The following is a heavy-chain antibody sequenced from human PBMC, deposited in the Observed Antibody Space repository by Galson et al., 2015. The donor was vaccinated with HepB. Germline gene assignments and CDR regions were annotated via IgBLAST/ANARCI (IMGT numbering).Heavy chain of an antibody. D-gene: IGHD3-16*01. CDR3: AKDQWRPTKYPGGDTWSFDI. CDR2: ISYDGSNK. J-gene: IGHJ3*02. CDR1: GFTFSTYG. V-gene: IGHV3-30*18. Sequence: SLRLSCAASGFTFSTYGMHWVRQTPGKGLEWVAVISYDGSNKYYADSVKGRFTISRDNSKNTLYLQMNSLRAEDTAVYYCAKDQWRPTKYPGGDTWSFDIWGQGTMVTVSS.